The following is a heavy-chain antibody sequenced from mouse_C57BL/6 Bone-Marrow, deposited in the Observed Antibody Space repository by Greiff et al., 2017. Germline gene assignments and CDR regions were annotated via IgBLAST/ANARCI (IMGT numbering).Heavy chain of an antibody. V-gene: IGHV1-61*01. CDR3: ARSDVLGRRGDY. Sequence: QVQLKQPGAELVRPGSSVKLSCKASGYTFTSYWMDWVKQRPGQGLEWIGNIYPSDSETHYNQKFKDKATLTVDKSSSTAYMQLSSLTSEDSAVYYCARSDVLGRRGDYWGQGTTLTVSS. D-gene: IGHD4-1*01. CDR1: GYTFTSYW. J-gene: IGHJ2*01. CDR2: IYPSDSET.